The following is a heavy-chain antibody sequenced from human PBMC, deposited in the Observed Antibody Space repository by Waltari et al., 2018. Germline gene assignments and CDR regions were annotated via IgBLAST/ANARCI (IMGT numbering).Heavy chain of an antibody. CDR2: FYSGGST. J-gene: IGHJ4*02. V-gene: IGHV3-53*01. Sequence: EVQLVESGGGLIQPGGSLRLSCAASGFTVSSNYMSWVRQAPGKGLGWVSVFYSGGSTYYADSVKGRFTISRDNSKNTLYLQMNSLRAEDTAVYYCARDTSATLFDYWGQGTLVTVSS. CDR1: GFTVSSNY. CDR3: ARDTSATLFDY. D-gene: IGHD3-16*01.